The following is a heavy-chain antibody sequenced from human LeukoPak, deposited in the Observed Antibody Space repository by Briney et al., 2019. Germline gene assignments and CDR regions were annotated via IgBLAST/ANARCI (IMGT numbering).Heavy chain of an antibody. CDR3: ARTCGGDCYILDS. CDR2: INPYTGDK. Sequence: ASVKVSCKASGYTFSAYYMYWVREAPGQGLEWVGWINPYTGDKKYAQNFQGRVTMTRGTSISTVYMEVSRLTSDDTAVYYCARTCGGDCYILDSWGQGTLVTVSS. V-gene: IGHV1-2*02. D-gene: IGHD2-21*02. CDR1: GYTFSAYY. J-gene: IGHJ4*02.